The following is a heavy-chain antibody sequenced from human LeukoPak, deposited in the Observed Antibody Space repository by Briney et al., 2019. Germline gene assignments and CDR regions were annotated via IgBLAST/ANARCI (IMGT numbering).Heavy chain of an antibody. J-gene: IGHJ5*02. CDR2: ITPNSGGT. CDR3: AGGTCSGGSCSQSGGWFDR. Sequence: ASVKVSCTASGGTFSSYAISWVRQAPGQGLEGMGRITPNSGGTDYAQKFQGRVTMNRDNSISADSIELSRLRTDDTAVYYCAGGTCSGGSCSQSGGWFDRWGQGTLVTVSS. D-gene: IGHD2-15*01. V-gene: IGHV1-2*06. CDR1: GGTFSSYA.